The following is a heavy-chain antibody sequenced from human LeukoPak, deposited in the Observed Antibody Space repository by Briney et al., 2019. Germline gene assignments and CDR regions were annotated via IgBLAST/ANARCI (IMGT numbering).Heavy chain of an antibody. D-gene: IGHD6-13*01. Sequence: ASVKVPCKASGYTFTGYYMHWVRQAPGQGLEWMGWINPNSGGTNYAQKFQGRVTMTRDTSISTAYMELSRLRSDDTAVYYCARVASAYSSSWYAFDIWGQGTMVTVSS. J-gene: IGHJ3*02. CDR3: ARVASAYSSSWYAFDI. V-gene: IGHV1-2*02. CDR2: INPNSGGT. CDR1: GYTFTGYY.